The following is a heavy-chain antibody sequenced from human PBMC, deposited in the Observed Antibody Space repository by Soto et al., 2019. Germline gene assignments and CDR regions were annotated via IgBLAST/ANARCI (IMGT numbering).Heavy chain of an antibody. CDR1: GFTFDSYG. V-gene: IGHV3-33*01. J-gene: IGHJ4*02. D-gene: IGHD6-19*01. CDR2: IWYDGTKK. Sequence: QVQLVESGGGVVQPGRSLRLSCAASGFTFDSYGMHWVRQAPGKGLEWVALIWYDGTKKYCADSVKGRFTISRDNSKNTLYLQMNSLRGEDTAVYYCARDAGWLVRGGFDYWGQGTLVTVSS. CDR3: ARDAGWLVRGGFDY.